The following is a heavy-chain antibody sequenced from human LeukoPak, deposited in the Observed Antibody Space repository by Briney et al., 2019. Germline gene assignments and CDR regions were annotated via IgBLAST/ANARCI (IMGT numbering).Heavy chain of an antibody. V-gene: IGHV3-30*01. D-gene: IGHD5-12*01. Sequence: GRSLRLSCAASGFTFSSYAMHWVRQAPGKGLEWEAVISYDGSNKYYADSVKGRFTISRDNSKNTLYLQMNSLRAEDTAVYYCARDFFAGYSGYDPYNWFDPWGQGTLVTVSS. CDR1: GFTFSSYA. J-gene: IGHJ5*02. CDR3: ARDFFAGYSGYDPYNWFDP. CDR2: ISYDGSNK.